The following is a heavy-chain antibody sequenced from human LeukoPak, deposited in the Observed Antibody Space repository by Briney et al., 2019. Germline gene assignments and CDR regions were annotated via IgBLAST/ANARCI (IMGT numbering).Heavy chain of an antibody. D-gene: IGHD5-24*01. Sequence: GASVKVSCKASGYTFTGYHIHWARQAPGQGLEWMGWINPNSGVTNYAQKFQGRVTMTRDTSISTAYMELSRLTSDDTAVYYCASRDGPQGAFDYWGQGTLVTVSS. CDR3: ASRDGPQGAFDY. V-gene: IGHV1-2*02. J-gene: IGHJ4*02. CDR1: GYTFTGYH. CDR2: INPNSGVT.